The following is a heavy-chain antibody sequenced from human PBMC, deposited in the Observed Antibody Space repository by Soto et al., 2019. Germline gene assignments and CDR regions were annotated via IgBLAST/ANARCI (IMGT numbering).Heavy chain of an antibody. CDR2: IYPGDSDT. Sequence: PGESLKISCKGSGYSFTSYWIGWVRQMPGKGLEWMGIIYPGDSDTRYSPSFQGQVTISADKSISTAYLQWSSLKASDTAMYYCARGVGQEGVVMLGYYGMDVWGQGPTVTGSS. CDR3: ARGVGQEGVVMLGYYGMDV. CDR1: GYSFTSYW. J-gene: IGHJ6*02. V-gene: IGHV5-51*01. D-gene: IGHD3-3*01.